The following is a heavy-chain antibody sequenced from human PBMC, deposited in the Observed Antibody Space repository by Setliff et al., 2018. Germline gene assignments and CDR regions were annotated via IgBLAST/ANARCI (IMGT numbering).Heavy chain of an antibody. CDR1: GYTFTGYH. CDR2: INPNTGGT. Sequence: ASVKVSCKASGYTFTGYHIHWVRQAPGQGLEWMGWINPNTGGTNYAQKFRGRVTLTRDTSIRTSYMELNSLTSDDTAVYYCARLAAIPEPGIGILAWGQGTLVTVSS. CDR3: ARLAAIPEPGIGILA. V-gene: IGHV1-2*02. J-gene: IGHJ4*02. D-gene: IGHD2-2*01.